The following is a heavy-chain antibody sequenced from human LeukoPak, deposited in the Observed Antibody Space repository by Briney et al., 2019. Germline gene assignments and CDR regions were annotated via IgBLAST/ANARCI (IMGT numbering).Heavy chain of an antibody. Sequence: PGGSLRLSCAASGFTFSSCAMSWVRQAPGKGLEWVSYISSSGSTIYYADSVKGRFTISRDNAKNSLYLQMNSLRAEDTAVYYCAKHDYGGNLFDYWGQGTLVTVSS. D-gene: IGHD4-23*01. V-gene: IGHV3-48*04. J-gene: IGHJ4*02. CDR3: AKHDYGGNLFDY. CDR2: ISSSGSTI. CDR1: GFTFSSCA.